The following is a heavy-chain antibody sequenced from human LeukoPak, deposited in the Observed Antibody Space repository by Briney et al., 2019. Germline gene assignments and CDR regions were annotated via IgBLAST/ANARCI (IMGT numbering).Heavy chain of an antibody. CDR1: GFTFGDYA. Sequence: QPGRSLRLSCPASGFTFGDYAMSWVRRAAGKGLEWVGFIRSKAYGGTTEYAASVKGRFTISRDDSKSIAYLQMNSLKTEDTAVYYCTRWGYYYGMDVWGQGTTVTVSS. J-gene: IGHJ6*02. CDR3: TRWGYYYGMDV. D-gene: IGHD3-16*01. CDR2: IRSKAYGGTT. V-gene: IGHV3-49*04.